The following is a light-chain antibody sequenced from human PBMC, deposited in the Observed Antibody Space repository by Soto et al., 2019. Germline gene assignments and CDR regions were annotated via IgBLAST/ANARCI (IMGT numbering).Light chain of an antibody. V-gene: IGKV1-33*01. CDR3: QQYNSMLS. Sequence: DIQMTQSPSSLSASEGDRVTITCQSSHDVSRNLNWFQQKPGEAPQLLIYYASNLERGVPSRFSGSGSGTDFTLTISSLQPEDVATYYCQQYNSMLSFGGGTEVEIK. CDR1: HDVSRN. CDR2: YAS. J-gene: IGKJ4*01.